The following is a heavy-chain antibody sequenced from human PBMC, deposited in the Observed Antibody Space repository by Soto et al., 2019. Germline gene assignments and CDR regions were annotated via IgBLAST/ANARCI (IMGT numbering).Heavy chain of an antibody. Sequence: GGSLRLSCAASGFTFSSYAMSWVRQAPGKGLEWVSAISGSGGGTYYADSVKGRFTISRDNSKNTLYLQMNSLRAEDTAVYYCAKVTGTTGSGIGYFDYWGQGTLVTVSS. D-gene: IGHD1-7*01. CDR1: GFTFSSYA. CDR2: ISGSGGGT. CDR3: AKVTGTTGSGIGYFDY. J-gene: IGHJ4*02. V-gene: IGHV3-23*01.